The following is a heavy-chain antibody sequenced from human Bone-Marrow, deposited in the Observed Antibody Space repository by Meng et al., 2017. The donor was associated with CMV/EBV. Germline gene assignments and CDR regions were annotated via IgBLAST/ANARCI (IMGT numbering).Heavy chain of an antibody. D-gene: IGHD3-3*01. Sequence: SETLSLTCTVSGGSISSYYWSWIRQPPGKGLDWIGYIYYSGSTNYNPSLKSRVTISVDTSKNQFSLKPSSVTAADTAVYYCARVSRDDFWSGYRYYFDYWGQGTLVTVSS. V-gene: IGHV4-59*01. CDR1: GGSISSYY. CDR3: ARVSRDDFWSGYRYYFDY. J-gene: IGHJ4*02. CDR2: IYYSGST.